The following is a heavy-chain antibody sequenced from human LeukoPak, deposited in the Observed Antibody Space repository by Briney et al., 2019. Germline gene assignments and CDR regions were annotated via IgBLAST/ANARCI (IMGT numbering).Heavy chain of an antibody. D-gene: IGHD5-12*01. CDR2: ISGSGGST. V-gene: IGHV3-23*01. J-gene: IGHJ4*02. CDR3: AKDPDIVATISHFDY. CDR1: GFTFSSYA. Sequence: PGRSLRLSCAASGFTFSSYAMSWVRQAPGKGLEWVSAISGSGGSTYYADSVKGRFTISRDNSKNTLYLQMNSLRAEDTAVYYCAKDPDIVATISHFDYWGQGTLVTVSS.